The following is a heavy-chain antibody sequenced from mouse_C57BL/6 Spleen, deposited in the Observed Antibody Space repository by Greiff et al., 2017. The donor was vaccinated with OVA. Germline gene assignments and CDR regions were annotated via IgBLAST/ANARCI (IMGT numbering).Heavy chain of an antibody. CDR2: IDPSDSYT. J-gene: IGHJ3*01. CDR3: ARLGDYDEGFAY. D-gene: IGHD2-4*01. V-gene: IGHV1-69*01. Sequence: VQLQQPGAELVMPGASVKLSCKASGYTFTSYWMHWVKPRPGQGLEWIGEIDPSDSYTNYNQKFKGKATLTVDKSSSTAYMQLSNLTAEDSAVYYCARLGDYDEGFAYWGQGTLVTVSA. CDR1: GYTFTSYW.